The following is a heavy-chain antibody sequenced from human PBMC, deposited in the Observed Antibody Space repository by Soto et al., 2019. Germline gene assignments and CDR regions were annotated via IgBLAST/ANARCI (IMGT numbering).Heavy chain of an antibody. J-gene: IGHJ4*02. CDR2: IYSGGST. CDR1: GFTVSSNY. V-gene: IGHV3-66*01. Sequence: GGSLRLSCAASGFTVSSNYMTWVRQAPGKGLEWVSVIYSGGSTYYADSVRDRFTISRDNFKNTLSLQMNSLRGEDTGVYYCAGDRKWGQGTLVTVSS. CDR3: AGDRK.